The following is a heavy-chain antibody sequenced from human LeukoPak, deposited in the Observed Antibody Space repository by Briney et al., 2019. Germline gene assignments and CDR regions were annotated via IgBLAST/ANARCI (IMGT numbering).Heavy chain of an antibody. CDR3: ARGEVYSGSYYFDY. J-gene: IGHJ4*02. V-gene: IGHV1-69*02. D-gene: IGHD1-26*01. Sequence: GASVKVSCKASGGTFSSYTISWVRQAPGQGLEWMGRFIPILGIANYAQKFQGRVTITADKSTSTAYMELSSLRSEDTAVYYCARGEVYSGSYYFDYWGQGTLVTVSS. CDR2: FIPILGIA. CDR1: GGTFSSYT.